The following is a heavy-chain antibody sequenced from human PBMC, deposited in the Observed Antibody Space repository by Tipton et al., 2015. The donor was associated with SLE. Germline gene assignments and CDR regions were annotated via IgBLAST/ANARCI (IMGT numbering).Heavy chain of an antibody. D-gene: IGHD6-13*01. CDR3: ARRGIPTVSYYFDY. J-gene: IGHJ4*02. CDR2: IYYSGST. Sequence: LRLSCTVSGGSISSYYWSWIRQPPGKGLEWIGYIYYSGSTNYNPSLKSRVTISVDTSKNQFSLKLSSVTAADTAVYYCARRGIPTVSYYFDYWGQGTLVTVSS. V-gene: IGHV4-59*12. CDR1: GGSISSYY.